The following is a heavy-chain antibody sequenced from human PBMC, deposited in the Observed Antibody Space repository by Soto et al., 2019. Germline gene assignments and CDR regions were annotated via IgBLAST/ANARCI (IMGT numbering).Heavy chain of an antibody. CDR2: ISGSGDGT. CDR1: GFSFTHYA. V-gene: IGHV3-23*01. CDR3: AKRVKSGSTSVGNAMDV. J-gene: IGHJ6*02. Sequence: EVQLLESGGGLVQPGGSLRLSCAASGFSFTHYAVTWVRQAPGKWLEWVLAISGSGDGTYYAEAVRGRFTIPRDNSKSRVHLQMNSLRAQDTAVYFCAKRVKSGSTSVGNAMDVWGQGTTVTVSS. D-gene: IGHD1-26*01.